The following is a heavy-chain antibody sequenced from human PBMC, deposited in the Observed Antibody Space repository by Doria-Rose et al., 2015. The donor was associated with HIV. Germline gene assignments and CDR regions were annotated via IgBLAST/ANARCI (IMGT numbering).Heavy chain of an antibody. D-gene: IGHD6-13*01. CDR2: IFSDDGR. Sequence: QVTLKESGPVLVKPTETLTLTCTVSGVSLSSPGMGVSWIRQPPGKALEWLASIFSDDGRSYKPALKSRLTISRGTSKSQVVLTMTDMDPVDTATYYCARIKSSRWYHKYYFDFWGQGTLVIVSA. J-gene: IGHJ4*02. V-gene: IGHV2-26*01. CDR3: ARIKSSRWYHKYYFDF. CDR1: GVSLSSPGMG.